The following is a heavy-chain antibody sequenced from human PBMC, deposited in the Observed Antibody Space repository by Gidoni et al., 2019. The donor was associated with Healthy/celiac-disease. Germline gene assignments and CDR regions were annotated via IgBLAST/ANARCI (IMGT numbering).Heavy chain of an antibody. Sequence: EVQLVQSGAEVTKPGESLRISCQGSGYSFTSYWSSWVRQMPGKGREWMGRIDPSDSYTNYSPSFQGHVTISADKSISTAYLQWSSLKASDTAMYYCARHRASSSSFDYWGQGTLVTVSS. CDR2: IDPSDSYT. CDR1: GYSFTSYW. D-gene: IGHD6-13*01. CDR3: ARHRASSSSFDY. V-gene: IGHV5-10-1*01. J-gene: IGHJ4*02.